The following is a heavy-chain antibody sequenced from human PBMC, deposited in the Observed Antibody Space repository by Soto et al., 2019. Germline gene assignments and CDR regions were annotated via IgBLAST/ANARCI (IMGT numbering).Heavy chain of an antibody. CDR1: GGSISSGDYY. J-gene: IGHJ4*01. V-gene: IGHV4-30-4*01. D-gene: IGHD5-18*01. CDR2: IYYSGST. Sequence: PSETLSLTCTVSGGSISSGDYYWSWIRQPPGKGLEWIGYIYYSGSTYYNPSLKSRVTISVDTSKNQFSLKLSSVTAADTAVYYCASNRYGYTFYDYWGHGTLVTVSS. CDR3: ASNRYGYTFYDY.